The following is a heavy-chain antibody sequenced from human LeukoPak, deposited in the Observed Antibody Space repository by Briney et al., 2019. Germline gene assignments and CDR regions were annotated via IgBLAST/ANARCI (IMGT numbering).Heavy chain of an antibody. CDR3: ERGWYCSGGSCYEYYMDV. CDR1: GFTFSSYA. J-gene: IGHJ6*03. CDR2: ISYDGSNK. Sequence: GRSLRLSCAASGFTFSSYAMHWLRQAPGKGLEWVAVISYDGSNKYHADSVKCRFTISRDNSKNTLYLQMNSLRAEDTAVYYCERGWYCSGGSCYEYYMDVWSKGTTVTVSS. D-gene: IGHD2-15*01. V-gene: IGHV3-30*04.